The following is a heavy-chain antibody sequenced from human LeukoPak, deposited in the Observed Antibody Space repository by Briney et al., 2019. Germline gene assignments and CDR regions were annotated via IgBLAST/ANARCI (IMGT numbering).Heavy chain of an antibody. J-gene: IGHJ5*02. Sequence: GGSLRLSCAASGFTFSSYDMHWVRQATGKGLEWVSAIGTAGDTYYPGSVKGRFTISRENAKNSLYLQMNSLRAEDTAVYYCARATESGYYTNWFDPWGQGTLVTVSS. CDR1: GFTFSSYD. V-gene: IGHV3-13*01. CDR3: ARATESGYYTNWFDP. CDR2: IGTAGDT. D-gene: IGHD3-3*01.